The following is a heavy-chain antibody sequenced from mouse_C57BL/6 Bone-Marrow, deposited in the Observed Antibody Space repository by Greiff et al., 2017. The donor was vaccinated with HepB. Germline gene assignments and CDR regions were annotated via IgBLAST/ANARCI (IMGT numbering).Heavy chain of an antibody. CDR3: AREDYYGSSYWYFDV. V-gene: IGHV1-69*01. J-gene: IGHJ1*03. CDR2: IDPSDSYT. D-gene: IGHD1-1*01. Sequence: VQLQQPGAELVMPGASVKLSCKASGYTFTSYWMHWVKQRPGQGLEWIGEIDPSDSYTNYNQKFKGKSTLTVDKSSSTAYMQLSSLTSEDSAVYYCAREDYYGSSYWYFDVWGTGTTVTVSS. CDR1: GYTFTSYW.